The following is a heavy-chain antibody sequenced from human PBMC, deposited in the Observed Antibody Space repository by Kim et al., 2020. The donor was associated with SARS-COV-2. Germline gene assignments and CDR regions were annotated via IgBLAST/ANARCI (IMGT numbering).Heavy chain of an antibody. J-gene: IGHJ4*02. Sequence: SLKSRVTISVETSKNQFSLKLSSVTAADTAVYYCARGHSHYDSSGYYSDYWGQGTLVTVSS. CDR3: ARGHSHYDSSGYYSDY. D-gene: IGHD3-22*01. V-gene: IGHV4-34*01.